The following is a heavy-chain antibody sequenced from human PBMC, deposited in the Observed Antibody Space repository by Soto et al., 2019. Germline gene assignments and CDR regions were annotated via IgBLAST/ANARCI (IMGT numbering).Heavy chain of an antibody. D-gene: IGHD2-2*01. Sequence: QVQLVQSGVEVKKPGASVKVSCKASSYTFTSYGITWVRRAPGQGLEWMGWISAYNGNTNYAQKLQGRVTMTTDTSTSTAYMELRSMRSDDTAIYYCARDTSNYFDYWGQGTLVTVSS. CDR3: ARDTSNYFDY. CDR2: ISAYNGNT. J-gene: IGHJ4*02. CDR1: SYTFTSYG. V-gene: IGHV1-18*01.